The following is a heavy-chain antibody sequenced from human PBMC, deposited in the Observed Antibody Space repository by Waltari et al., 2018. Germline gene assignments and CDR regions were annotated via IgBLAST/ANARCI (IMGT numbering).Heavy chain of an antibody. V-gene: IGHV4-59*01. J-gene: IGHJ4*02. CDR1: GGSISSYY. Sequence: QVQLQESGPGLVKPSETLSLTCTVSGGSISSYYWSWIRQPPGKGLEWIGYIYYSGSTNYNPSLKSRVTISVDTSKNQFSLKLSSVTAADTAVYYCARDKPGYYFDYWGQGTLVTVSS. CDR2: IYYSGST. CDR3: ARDKPGYYFDY.